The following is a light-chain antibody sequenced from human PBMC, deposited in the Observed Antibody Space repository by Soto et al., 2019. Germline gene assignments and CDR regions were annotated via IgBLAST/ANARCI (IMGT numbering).Light chain of an antibody. CDR3: SSYTRSSTYV. Sequence: QSALTQPASLSGSPGQSITISRTGTLSDVGGYNYVSWYQQHPGKPPKLMIYEVSNRPSGVSNRFSGSKSGNTASLTISGLQAEDEADYYCSSYTRSSTYVFGTGTKLTVL. CDR2: EVS. V-gene: IGLV2-14*01. CDR1: LSDVGGYNY. J-gene: IGLJ1*01.